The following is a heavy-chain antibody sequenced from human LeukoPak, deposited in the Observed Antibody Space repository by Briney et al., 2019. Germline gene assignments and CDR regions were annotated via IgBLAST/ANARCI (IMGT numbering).Heavy chain of an antibody. D-gene: IGHD4-11*01. Sequence: PGGSLRLSCATSGFTFSNYVMSWVRQAPGEGLEWVSAITGSADDAYYADSVKGRFTISRDNSKNTLYLQMNSLRAEDTAVYYCAKFKVTPDYFDYWGQGTLVTVSS. CDR2: ITGSADDA. J-gene: IGHJ4*02. V-gene: IGHV3-23*01. CDR3: AKFKVTPDYFDY. CDR1: GFTFSNYV.